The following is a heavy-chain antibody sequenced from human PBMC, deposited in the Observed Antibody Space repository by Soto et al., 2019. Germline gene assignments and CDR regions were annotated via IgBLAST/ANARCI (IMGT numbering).Heavy chain of an antibody. D-gene: IGHD6-19*01. J-gene: IGHJ4*02. CDR1: GGSFSGYY. V-gene: IGHV4-34*01. CDR2: INHSGST. Sequence: QVQLQQWGAGLLKPSETLSLTCAVYGGSFSGYYWSWIRQPPGKGLEWIGEINHSGSTNYNPSLKGRVTISVDTSKNQFSLKLSSVTAADTAVYYCARGGGAVAVPFDYWGQGTLVTVSS. CDR3: ARGGGAVAVPFDY.